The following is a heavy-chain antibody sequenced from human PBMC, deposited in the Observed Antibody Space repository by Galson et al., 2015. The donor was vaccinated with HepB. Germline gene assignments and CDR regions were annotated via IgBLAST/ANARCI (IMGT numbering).Heavy chain of an antibody. CDR3: ARARGYSGYDFRRVAFDI. CDR1: GFTSSSYA. Sequence: SLRLSCAASGFTSSSYAMHWVRQAPGKGLEWVAVISYDGSNKYYADSVKGRFTISRDNSKNTLYLQMNSLRAEDTAVYYCARARGYSGYDFRRVAFDIWGQGTMVTVSS. J-gene: IGHJ3*02. V-gene: IGHV3-30*04. D-gene: IGHD5-12*01. CDR2: ISYDGSNK.